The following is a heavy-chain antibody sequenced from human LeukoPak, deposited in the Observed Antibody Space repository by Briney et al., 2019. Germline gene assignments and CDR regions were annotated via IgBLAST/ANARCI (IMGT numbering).Heavy chain of an antibody. V-gene: IGHV3-23*01. J-gene: IGHJ3*02. Sequence: QAWGSLRLSCAASGVTFSSYAMSWVRQAPAKGLEWVSAISGSDGSTSYADSVKGRFTISRDNSKNTLYLQMNSLRAEDTAVYYCAKPQIVVRDAFDIWGQGTMVTVSS. CDR1: GVTFSSYA. CDR2: ISGSDGST. D-gene: IGHD1-26*01. CDR3: AKPQIVVRDAFDI.